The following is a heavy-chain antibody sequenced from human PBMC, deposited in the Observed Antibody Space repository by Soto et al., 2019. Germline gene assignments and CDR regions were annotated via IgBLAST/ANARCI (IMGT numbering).Heavy chain of an antibody. CDR3: ARGPIVATIYYYYYGMDV. J-gene: IGHJ6*02. Sequence: ASVKVSCKASGYTFTGYYMHWVRQAPGQGLEWMGWINPNSGGTNYAQKFQGRVTMTRDTSISTAYMELSRLRSDDTAVYYCARGPIVATIYYYYYGMDVWGQGTTVTVS. V-gene: IGHV1-2*02. CDR2: INPNSGGT. CDR1: GYTFTGYY. D-gene: IGHD5-12*01.